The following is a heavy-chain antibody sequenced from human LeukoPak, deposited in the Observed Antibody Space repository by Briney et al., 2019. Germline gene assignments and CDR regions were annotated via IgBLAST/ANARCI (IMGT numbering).Heavy chain of an antibody. CDR3: ATLSGYLHH. CDR2: ITSTPAT. V-gene: IGHV3-53*01. CDR1: GFTVSSNY. D-gene: IGHD1-26*01. J-gene: IGHJ4*02. Sequence: PGGSLRLSCAASGFTVSSNYMSWVRQAPGKGLEWVSTITSTPATYYADSVKGRFTISRDNSKNTLYLQMNSLRAEDTAIYYCATLSGYLHHWGQGTLVTVSS.